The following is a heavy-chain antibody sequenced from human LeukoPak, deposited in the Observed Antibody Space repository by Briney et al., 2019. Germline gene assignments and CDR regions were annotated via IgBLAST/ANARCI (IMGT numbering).Heavy chain of an antibody. Sequence: KPSETLSLTCTVSGGSISSYYWSWIRQPPGKGLEWIGYIYYSGSTNYNPSLKSRVTISVDTSKSQFSLKLSSVTAADTAVYYCARGVTSSGWFGGAFDIWGQGTMVTVSS. D-gene: IGHD6-19*01. CDR3: ARGVTSSGWFGGAFDI. J-gene: IGHJ3*02. CDR2: IYYSGST. V-gene: IGHV4-59*01. CDR1: GGSISSYY.